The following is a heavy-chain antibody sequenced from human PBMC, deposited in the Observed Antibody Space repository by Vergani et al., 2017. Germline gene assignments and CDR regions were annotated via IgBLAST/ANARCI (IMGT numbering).Heavy chain of an antibody. J-gene: IGHJ4*02. Sequence: QVKLQESGPGLLKPSQTLSLTCTVSGESIRSGSHYWSWIRQPAGKGREWIGHIHTGGSTDLNPSFKSRVSISVDTSKSQFSLKLDSVTVADTAVYYCARSRPYCTSGSCTAIWGQGTLVTVSS. CDR2: IHTGGST. V-gene: IGHV4-61*02. CDR1: GESIRSGSHY. D-gene: IGHD2-15*01. CDR3: ARSRPYCTSGSCTAI.